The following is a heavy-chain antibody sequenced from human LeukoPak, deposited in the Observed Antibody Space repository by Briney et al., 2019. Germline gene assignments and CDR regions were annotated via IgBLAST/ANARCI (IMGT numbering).Heavy chain of an antibody. CDR2: IKQDGSEK. J-gene: IGHJ4*02. D-gene: IGHD5-18*01. V-gene: IGHV3-7*01. Sequence: GGSLRLSCAASGFTLSSYWMTWVRQAPGKGLEWVANIKQDGSEKYYVDSVKGRFTISRDNAKNSLYLQMNSLRAEGTAVYYCARETVDTAFDYCGQGTLVTVSS. CDR1: GFTLSSYW. CDR3: ARETVDTAFDY.